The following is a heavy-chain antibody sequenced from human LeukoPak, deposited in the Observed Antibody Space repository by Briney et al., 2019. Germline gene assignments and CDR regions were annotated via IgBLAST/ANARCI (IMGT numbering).Heavy chain of an antibody. D-gene: IGHD1-26*01. CDR3: GRDWDWHVQF. CDR2: IGVFNGNR. Sequence: APVKVSCKTSGYTFSRYGFGWVRQAPGQGLEWIGWIGVFNGNRNYAKSVQGRITLTADTSTNTTYMELRSLTSDDTAVYFCGRDWDWHVQFWGQGTLITVSS. CDR1: GYTFSRYG. V-gene: IGHV1-18*01. J-gene: IGHJ4*02.